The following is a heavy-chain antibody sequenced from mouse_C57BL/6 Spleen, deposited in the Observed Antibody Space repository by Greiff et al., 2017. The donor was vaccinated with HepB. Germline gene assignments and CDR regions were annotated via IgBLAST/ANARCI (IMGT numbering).Heavy chain of an antibody. CDR2: IDPENGDT. CDR3: TTGGYGNSWFAY. V-gene: IGHV14-4*01. CDR1: GFNIKDDY. J-gene: IGHJ3*01. D-gene: IGHD2-10*02. Sequence: EVKLVESGAELVRPGASVKLSCTASGFNIKDDYMHWVKQRPEQGLEWIGWIDPENGDTEYASKFQGKATITADTSSNTAYLQLSSLTSEDTAVYYCTTGGYGNSWFAYWGQGTLVTVSA.